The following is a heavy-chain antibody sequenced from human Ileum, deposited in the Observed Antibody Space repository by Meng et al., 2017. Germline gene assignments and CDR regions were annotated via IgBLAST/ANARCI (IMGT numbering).Heavy chain of an antibody. J-gene: IGHJ4*02. CDR2: IFHGGTT. V-gene: IGHV4-4*02. Sequence: VPLQEWRRRLVKPSGILLLTCTVSGDSISSGNWWNWVRQTPGKGLEWIGEIFHGGTTNYNPSLKDRVTLLMDKSKNQFSLPLTSVTAADTAVFYCARGIGDIRVGFDYWGQGILVTVSS. D-gene: IGHD5-12*01. CDR1: GDSISSGNW. CDR3: ARGIGDIRVGFDY.